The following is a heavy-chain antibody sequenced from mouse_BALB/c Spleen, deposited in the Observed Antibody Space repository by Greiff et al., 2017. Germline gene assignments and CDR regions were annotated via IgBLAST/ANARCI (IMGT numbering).Heavy chain of an antibody. CDR3: ARFGDYDAMDY. J-gene: IGHJ4*01. V-gene: IGHV1-7*01. Sequence: QVQLKESGAELAKPGASVKMSCKASGYTFTSYWMHWVKQRPGQGLEWIGYINPSTGYTEYNQKFKDKATLTADKSSSTAYMQLSSLTSEDSAVYYCARFGDYDAMDYWGQGTSVTVSS. CDR2: INPSTGYT. CDR1: GYTFTSYW.